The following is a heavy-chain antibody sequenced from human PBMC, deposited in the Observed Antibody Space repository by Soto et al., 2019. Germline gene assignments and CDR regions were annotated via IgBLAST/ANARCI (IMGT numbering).Heavy chain of an antibody. CDR2: INHSGST. Sequence: SETLSLTCAVYGGSFSGYYWSWIRQPPGKGLEWIGEINHSGSTNYNPSLKSRVTISVDTSKNQFSLKLSSVTAADTAVYYCARGFYSSSWGGYYFDYWGQGTLVTISS. V-gene: IGHV4-34*01. CDR1: GGSFSGYY. CDR3: ARGFYSSSWGGYYFDY. D-gene: IGHD6-13*01. J-gene: IGHJ4*02.